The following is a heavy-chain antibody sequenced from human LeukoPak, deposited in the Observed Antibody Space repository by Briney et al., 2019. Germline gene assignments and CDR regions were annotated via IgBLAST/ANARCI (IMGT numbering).Heavy chain of an antibody. CDR1: GFTFKWYS. V-gene: IGHV3-23*01. CDR2: IVGDFSQT. CDR3: AKQPYNYYYLDV. J-gene: IGHJ6*03. Sequence: PGGALRLSCSASGFTFKWYSVNWVRQAPGEGLGWVSTIVGDFSQTYYADSVKGRFTISRDNSRYMLCLHMNRLRAEDTAIYYCAKQPYNYYYLDVWGKGTTVTVSS. D-gene: IGHD1-14*01.